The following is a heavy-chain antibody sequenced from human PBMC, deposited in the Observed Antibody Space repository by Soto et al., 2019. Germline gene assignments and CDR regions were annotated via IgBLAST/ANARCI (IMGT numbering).Heavy chain of an antibody. CDR2: ISGSGGST. V-gene: IGHV3-23*01. CDR3: AKDMRVGGKGSTSPN. CDR1: GFTFSSYA. D-gene: IGHD6-13*01. J-gene: IGHJ4*02. Sequence: EVQLLESGGGLVQPGGSLRLSCAASGFTFSSYAMSWVRQAPGKGLEWVSAISGSGGSTYYADSVKGRFTISRDNSKNTQYLQMNSLRAEDTGVYYCAKDMRVGGKGSTSPNWGQGTLVTVSS.